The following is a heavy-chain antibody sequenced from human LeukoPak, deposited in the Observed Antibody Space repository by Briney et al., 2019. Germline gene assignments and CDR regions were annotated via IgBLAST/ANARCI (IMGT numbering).Heavy chain of an antibody. V-gene: IGHV3-7*01. D-gene: IGHD2-15*01. CDR3: AKDGGGYCRGGNCYPAYYFDY. CDR2: INQDGSEK. CDR1: GFTFSSYW. Sequence: GGSLRLTCATSGFTFSSYWMSWVRQAPGKGLEWVANINQDGSEKYYVDSVKGRFIISRDNSKNTLYLQMNSLRAEDTAVYYCAKDGGGYCRGGNCYPAYYFDYWGQGTLVTVSS. J-gene: IGHJ4*02.